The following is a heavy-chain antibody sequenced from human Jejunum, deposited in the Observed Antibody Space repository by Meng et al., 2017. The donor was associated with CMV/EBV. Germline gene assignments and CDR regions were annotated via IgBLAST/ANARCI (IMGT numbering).Heavy chain of an antibody. Sequence: SGFRFRNFDMSWGRQAPGKGLEWGGTNTGSGSRTHYADSVKGRFTISRDNSKNTLYLQLNSLSAGDTAVYYCAKDENSNYVRWFDPWGQGTLVTVSS. CDR1: GFRFRNFD. CDR2: NTGSGSRT. V-gene: IGHV3-23*01. J-gene: IGHJ5*02. CDR3: AKDENSNYVRWFDP. D-gene: IGHD1-7*01.